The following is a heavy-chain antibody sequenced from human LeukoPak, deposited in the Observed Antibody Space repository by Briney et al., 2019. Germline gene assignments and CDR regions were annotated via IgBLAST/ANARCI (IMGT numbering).Heavy chain of an antibody. Sequence: SETLSLTCTVSGGSLIHYYWNWIRQPPGKGLEWIGYAYYRGSTNCNPSLKSRVTMSVDTSKNQFSLKLSSVTAADTAVYYCARSLMMGTYYFDYWGQGTLVTVSS. CDR2: AYYRGST. CDR3: ARSLMMGTYYFDY. J-gene: IGHJ4*02. CDR1: GGSLIHYY. V-gene: IGHV4-59*01. D-gene: IGHD3-16*01.